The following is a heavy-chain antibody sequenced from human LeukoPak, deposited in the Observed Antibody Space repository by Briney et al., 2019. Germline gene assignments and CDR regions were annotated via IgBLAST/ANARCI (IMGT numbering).Heavy chain of an antibody. CDR3: ARFGYVAAVDL. J-gene: IGHJ4*02. V-gene: IGHV3-7*01. CDR1: GFSFSAYW. CDR2: INPAGTET. Sequence: GGSLRLSCAASGFSFSAYWMTWVRQAPGTGLEWVANINPAGTETYFVDPVKGRFTISRDNAKNLLYLQMNSLRAEDTAVYYCARFGYVAAVDLWGQGTLVTVSS. D-gene: IGHD2-15*01.